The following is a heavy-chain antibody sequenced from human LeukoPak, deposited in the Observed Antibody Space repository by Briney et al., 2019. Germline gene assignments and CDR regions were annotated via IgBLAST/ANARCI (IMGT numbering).Heavy chain of an antibody. CDR1: GFTVSSNY. Sequence: GGSLRLSCAASGFTVSSNYMSWVRQAPGKGLEWVSVIYSGGSTYYADSVKGRFTISRENAKNSLYLQMNSLRAGDTAVYYCARGSLWSPDVWGQGTTVTVSS. D-gene: IGHD3-16*01. CDR3: ARGSLWSPDV. J-gene: IGHJ6*02. V-gene: IGHV3-53*01. CDR2: IYSGGST.